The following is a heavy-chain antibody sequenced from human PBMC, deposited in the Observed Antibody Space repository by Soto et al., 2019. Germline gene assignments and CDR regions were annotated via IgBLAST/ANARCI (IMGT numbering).Heavy chain of an antibody. CDR2: IYYSGST. Sequence: SETLSLTCTVSGGSISSYYWSWIRQPPWKGLEWIGYIYYSGSTNYNPSLKSRVTISVDTSKNQFSLKLSSVTAADTAVYYCARSEKTYYDYIWGSYPHSSNPRAFDIWGQGTVVTVSS. CDR3: ARSEKTYYDYIWGSYPHSSNPRAFDI. D-gene: IGHD3-16*02. J-gene: IGHJ3*02. V-gene: IGHV4-59*08. CDR1: GGSISSYY.